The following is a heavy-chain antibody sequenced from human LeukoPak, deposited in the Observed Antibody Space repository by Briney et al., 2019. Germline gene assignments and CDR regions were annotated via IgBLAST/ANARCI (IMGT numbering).Heavy chain of an antibody. D-gene: IGHD6-19*01. Sequence: GASVKVSCKASGYTFTSYGISWVRQAPGQGLEWMGWINPNSGGTNYAQKFQGRVTMTRDTSISTAYMELSRLRSDDTAVYYCARYGSGWYSADYMDVWGKGTTVTISS. J-gene: IGHJ6*03. CDR1: GYTFTSYG. V-gene: IGHV1-2*02. CDR2: INPNSGGT. CDR3: ARYGSGWYSADYMDV.